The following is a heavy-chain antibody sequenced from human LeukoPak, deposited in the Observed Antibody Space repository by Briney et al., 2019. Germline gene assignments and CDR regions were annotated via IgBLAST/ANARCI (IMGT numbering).Heavy chain of an antibody. D-gene: IGHD2-15*01. CDR1: GFTFSSYA. V-gene: IGHV3-23*01. CDR2: ITGGGDTT. CDR3: AKQRSEVVVAATNY. J-gene: IGHJ4*02. Sequence: GGSLRLSCAASGFTFSSYAMIWVRQAPGKGLEWVSSITGGGDTTYYADSVRGRFTISRDNSKNTLSLQTNSLRAEDTAVYYCAKQRSEVVVAATNYWGQGTLVTVSS.